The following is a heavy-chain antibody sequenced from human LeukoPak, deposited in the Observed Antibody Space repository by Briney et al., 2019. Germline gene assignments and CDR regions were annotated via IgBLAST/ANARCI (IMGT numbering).Heavy chain of an antibody. Sequence: TGGSLRLSCAAPGFTFDDYAMHWVRQAPGKGLEWVSGISWNSGSIGYADSVKGRFTISRDNAKNSLYLQMNSLRAEDTALYYCAKGYDSSGYYLFDYWGQGTLVTVSS. CDR1: GFTFDDYA. J-gene: IGHJ4*02. CDR2: ISWNSGSI. V-gene: IGHV3-9*01. CDR3: AKGYDSSGYYLFDY. D-gene: IGHD3-22*01.